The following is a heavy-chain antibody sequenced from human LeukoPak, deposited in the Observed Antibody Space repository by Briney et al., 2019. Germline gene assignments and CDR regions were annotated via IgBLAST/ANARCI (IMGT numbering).Heavy chain of an antibody. CDR1: GGTFSSYA. J-gene: IGHJ4*02. V-gene: IGHV1-69*13. CDR3: ARESGSYEAYFDY. D-gene: IGHD1-26*01. CDR2: IFPIFATA. Sequence: ASVKVSCKASGGTFSSYAISWVRQAPGQGLEWMGRIFPIFATANYAQKFQGRVTITADESTSTAYMELSSLRSEDTAAYYCARESGSYEAYFDYWGQGTLVTVSS.